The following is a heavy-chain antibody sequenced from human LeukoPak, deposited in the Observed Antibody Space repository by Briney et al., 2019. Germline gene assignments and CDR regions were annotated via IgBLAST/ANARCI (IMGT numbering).Heavy chain of an antibody. CDR3: TSWGDTTAEYFQR. CDR2: INPDGRDT. J-gene: IGHJ1*01. CDR1: GFTFNRCW. V-gene: IGHV3-7*01. D-gene: IGHD2-21*02. Sequence: GGSLRLSCVVSGFTFNRCWMNWVRQAPGKGLEWVAHINPDGRDTYYVDFVKGRFTISRDNAQNSMYLQMNSLRVEDTAVYYCTSWGDTTAEYFQRWGQGTLVTVSS.